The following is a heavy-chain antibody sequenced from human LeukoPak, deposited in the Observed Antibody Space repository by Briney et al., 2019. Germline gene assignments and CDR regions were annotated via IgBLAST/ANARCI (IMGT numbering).Heavy chain of an antibody. CDR1: GGSFSGYH. CDR3: ARGDGIAVAGNRYFDY. D-gene: IGHD6-19*01. V-gene: IGHV4-34*01. Sequence: SETLSLTCAVYGGSFSGYHWSWIRQPPGKGLEWIGEINHSGSTNYNPSLKSRVTISVDTSKNQFSLKLSSVTAADTAVYYCARGDGIAVAGNRYFDYWGQGTLVTVSS. J-gene: IGHJ4*02. CDR2: INHSGST.